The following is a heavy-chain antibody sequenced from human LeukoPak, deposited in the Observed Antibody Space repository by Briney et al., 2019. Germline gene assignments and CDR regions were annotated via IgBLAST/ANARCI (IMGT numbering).Heavy chain of an antibody. V-gene: IGHV6-1*01. CDR3: TKEGRSNSFEY. Sequence: SQTLSLTCAISGDSISSNSDAWSWLRQSPSRGLEWLGRTYYRSKWYNDYTESVKSRISINPDTSKNQFSLQLNSVTAEDTAVYYCTKEGRSNSFEYWGQGSLVTVSS. CDR2: TYYRSKWYN. CDR1: GDSISSNSDA. J-gene: IGHJ4*02.